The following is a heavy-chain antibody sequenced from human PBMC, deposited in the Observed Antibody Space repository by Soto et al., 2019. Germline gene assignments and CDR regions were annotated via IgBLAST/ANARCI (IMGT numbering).Heavy chain of an antibody. CDR1: GYTFTSYG. D-gene: IGHD6-19*01. CDR3: ARDSGSGWYEDGMDV. Sequence: QVQLVQSGAEVKKPGASVKVSCKASGYTFTSYGISWVRPAPGQGLAWMGWLSAYNGNTNDAQTLQGRVTMTTDTSTSTAYMELRSLRSDDTAVYYFARDSGSGWYEDGMDVWGQGTTVTVSS. J-gene: IGHJ6*02. V-gene: IGHV1-18*01. CDR2: LSAYNGNT.